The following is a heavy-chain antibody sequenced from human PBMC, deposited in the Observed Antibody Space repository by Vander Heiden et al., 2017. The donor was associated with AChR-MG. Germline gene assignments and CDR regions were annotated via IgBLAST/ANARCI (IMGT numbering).Heavy chain of an antibody. CDR1: GFTFYSHG. D-gene: IGHD3-10*01. CDR2: IWYDGSNK. CDR3: AREGYYGSGSYRGAFDI. Sequence: QVQLVESGGGGVQPGTSLSLSCAASGFTFYSHGMHGVRQARGKGLEWVAVIWYDGSNKYYADSGKGRFTISRDNSKNTLYLQMNSLRAEDTAVYYCAREGYYGSGSYRGAFDIWGQGTMVTVSS. V-gene: IGHV3-33*01. J-gene: IGHJ3*02.